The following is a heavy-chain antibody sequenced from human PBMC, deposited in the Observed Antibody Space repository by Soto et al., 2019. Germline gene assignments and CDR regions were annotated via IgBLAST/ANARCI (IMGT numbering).Heavy chain of an antibody. J-gene: IGHJ5*02. CDR3: ARSLVVAATNWFDP. CDR1: GYTFTSYD. V-gene: IGHV1-8*01. CDR2: MNPNSGNT. D-gene: IGHD2-15*01. Sequence: ASVKVSCKASGYTFTSYDINWVRQATGQGLEWMGWMNPNSGNTGYAQKFQGRVTMTRNTSISTAYMELSSLRSEDTAVYYCARSLVVAATNWFDPWGQGTLVTVSS.